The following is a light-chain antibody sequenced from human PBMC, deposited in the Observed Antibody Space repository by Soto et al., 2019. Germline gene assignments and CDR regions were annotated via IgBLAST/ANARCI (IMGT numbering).Light chain of an antibody. CDR1: QPFXNW. CDR3: QQYNSYATWT. J-gene: IGKJ1*01. V-gene: IGKV1-5*01. Sequence: ILLTQSASTLSASIGDRVTITCRTSQPFXNWLAWYEQKPGKAPKLLIXDASSLESGVPSRFRGSGSGTEFTLTISSLQPDDFATYYCQQYNSYATWTFGQGTKVDIK. CDR2: DAS.